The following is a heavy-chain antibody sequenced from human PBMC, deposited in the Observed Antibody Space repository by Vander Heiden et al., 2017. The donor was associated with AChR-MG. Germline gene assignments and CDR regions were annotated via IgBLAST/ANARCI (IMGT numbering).Heavy chain of an antibody. CDR1: GGTFSSSP. Sequence: QVQLVQSGAEVKKFGSSVEDSCKASGGTFSSSPISGVGQAPGQGLEWMGGIIPIFGTANYGQKFQGRITITADESTSTAYMELSSLRSEDTAVYYCARGLGAATSYYYYYYGMDVWGQGTTVTVSS. CDR2: IIPIFGTA. J-gene: IGHJ6*02. D-gene: IGHD2-15*01. CDR3: ARGLGAATSYYYYYYGMDV. V-gene: IGHV1-69*01.